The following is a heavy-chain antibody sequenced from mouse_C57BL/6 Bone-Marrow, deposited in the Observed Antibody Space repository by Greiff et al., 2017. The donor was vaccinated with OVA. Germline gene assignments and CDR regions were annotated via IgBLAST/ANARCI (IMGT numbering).Heavy chain of an antibody. V-gene: IGHV5-6*01. J-gene: IGHJ2*01. CDR3: ARITTVVDY. CDR2: ISSGGSYT. D-gene: IGHD1-1*01. CDR1: GFTFSSYG. Sequence: EVMLVESGGDLVKPGGSLKLSCAASGFTFSSYGMSWVRQTPDKRLEWVATISSGGSYTYYPDSVKGRFTISRDNAKNTLYLQMSSLKSEDTAMYYCARITTVVDYWGQGTTLTVSS.